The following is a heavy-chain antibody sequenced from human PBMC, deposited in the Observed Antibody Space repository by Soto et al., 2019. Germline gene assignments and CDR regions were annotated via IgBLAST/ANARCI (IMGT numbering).Heavy chain of an antibody. Sequence: GGSLRLSCAASGFTFSSYGMHGVRQAPGKGLEWVAVIWYDGSNKYYADSVKGRFTISRDNSKNTLYLQMNSLRAEDTAVYYCAIASVAGTSLPYYYYYGMDVWGQGTTVTVSS. J-gene: IGHJ6*02. CDR2: IWYDGSNK. CDR1: GFTFSSYG. CDR3: AIASVAGTSLPYYYYYGMDV. D-gene: IGHD6-19*01. V-gene: IGHV3-33*08.